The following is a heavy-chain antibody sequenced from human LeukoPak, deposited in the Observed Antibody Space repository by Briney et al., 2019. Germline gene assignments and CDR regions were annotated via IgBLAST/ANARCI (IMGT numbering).Heavy chain of an antibody. D-gene: IGHD3-3*01. J-gene: IGHJ6*03. CDR2: IKQDGNEK. CDR3: ARNESQKNYDFWSGYSTYYYYYMDV. V-gene: IGHV3-7*01. CDR1: GFTFSSYA. Sequence: GGSLRLSCAASGFTFSSYAMSWVRQAPGKGLEWVANIKQDGNEKYYVDSVKGRFTISRDNAKNSLYLQMNSLRAEDTAVYYCARNESQKNYDFWSGYSTYYYYYMDVWGKGTTVTVSS.